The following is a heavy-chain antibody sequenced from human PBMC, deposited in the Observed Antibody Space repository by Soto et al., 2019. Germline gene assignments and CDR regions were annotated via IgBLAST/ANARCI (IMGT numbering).Heavy chain of an antibody. D-gene: IGHD2-15*01. J-gene: IGHJ5*02. CDR3: ARTGPAATPERGFDP. Sequence: EVQLVESGGGLVQPGGSLRLSCAASGFTFSSYSMNWVRQAPGKGLEWVSYISSSSSTIYYADSVKGRFTISRDNAKNSLYLQMNSLRDEDTAVYYCARTGPAATPERGFDPWGQGTLVTVSS. CDR1: GFTFSSYS. CDR2: ISSSSSTI. V-gene: IGHV3-48*02.